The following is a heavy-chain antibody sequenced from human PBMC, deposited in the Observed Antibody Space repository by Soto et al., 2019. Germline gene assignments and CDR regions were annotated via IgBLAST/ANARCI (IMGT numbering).Heavy chain of an antibody. J-gene: IGHJ6*03. V-gene: IGHV4-34*01. D-gene: IGHD6-19*01. CDR3: AKTRRTRIAVAGTARNYYYYYMDV. CDR2: INHSGST. Sequence: SETLSLTCAVYGGSFSGYYWSWIRQPPGKGLEWIGEINHSGSTNYNPSLKSRVTISVDTSKNQFSLKLSSVTAADTAVYYCAKTRRTRIAVAGTARNYYYYYMDVWGKGTTVTVSS. CDR1: GGSFSGYY.